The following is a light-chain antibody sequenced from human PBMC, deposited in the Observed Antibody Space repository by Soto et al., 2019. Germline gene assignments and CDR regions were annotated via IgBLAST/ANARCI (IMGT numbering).Light chain of an antibody. CDR1: SSDIGSYDH. V-gene: IGLV2-14*03. Sequence: QSVLTQPASVSGSPGQSITISCSGTSSDIGSYDHVAWYQQLPGKSPKLIIYAVSDRPSGVSDRFSGSKSGISASLTISGLQTEDEADYSCISYTDRQSYLFGTGTKVTVL. CDR2: AVS. CDR3: ISYTDRQSYL. J-gene: IGLJ1*01.